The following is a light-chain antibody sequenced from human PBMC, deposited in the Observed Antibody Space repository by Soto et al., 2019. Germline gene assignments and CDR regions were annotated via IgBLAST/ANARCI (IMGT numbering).Light chain of an antibody. CDR2: DAS. V-gene: IGKV1-5*01. CDR1: QSISTW. J-gene: IGKJ1*01. Sequence: DIQMTQSPSTXSAFVGDXVTITCRASQSISTWLAWYQQKPGKAPKLLIHDASSLHSGVPSRFSGSTSGTEFTLTISRLQPDDFATYYCQQYRTYEWSFGQGTKVEIK. CDR3: QQYRTYEWS.